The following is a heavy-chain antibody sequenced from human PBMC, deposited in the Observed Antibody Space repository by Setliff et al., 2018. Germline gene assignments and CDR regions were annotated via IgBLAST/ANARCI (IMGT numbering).Heavy chain of an antibody. CDR2: INHSGTT. CDR1: GGTFSDYY. D-gene: IGHD3-10*01. J-gene: IGHJ4*02. V-gene: IGHV4-34*01. Sequence: SETLSLTCTAYGGTFSDYYWTWIRQPPGKGLEWIGEINHSGTTNYNPSLKSRVTISVDTSKNQFSLTMSSVTAADTAVYYCARAPGRNIRGDYWGQGALVTVSS. CDR3: ARAPGRNIRGDY.